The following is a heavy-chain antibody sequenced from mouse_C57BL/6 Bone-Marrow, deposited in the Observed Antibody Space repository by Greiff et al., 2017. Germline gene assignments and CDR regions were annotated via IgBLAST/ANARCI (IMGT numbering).Heavy chain of an antibody. J-gene: IGHJ2*01. Sequence: EVKVEESGAELVRPGASVKLSCTASGFNIKDDYMHWVKQRPEQGLEWIGWIDPENGDTEYASKFQGKATITADTSSNTAYLQLSSLTSEDTAVYYCTGDGFDYWGQGTTLTVSS. CDR3: TGDGFDY. CDR1: GFNIKDDY. V-gene: IGHV14-4*01. CDR2: IDPENGDT. D-gene: IGHD2-3*01.